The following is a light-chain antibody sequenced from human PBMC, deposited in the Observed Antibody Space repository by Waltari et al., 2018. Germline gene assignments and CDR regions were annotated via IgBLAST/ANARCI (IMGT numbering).Light chain of an antibody. J-gene: IGKJ4*01. V-gene: IGKV3-15*01. Sequence: ETFMTQPPAPLSVSPGDTAHLSCRASQSVTSDLAWYQQKPGQAPRLLIHGASARATGIAARFSGSGSGTEFTLTVASMQSEDFAIYYCHQYNTWPLTFGGGTKVEI. CDR1: QSVTSD. CDR2: GAS. CDR3: HQYNTWPLT.